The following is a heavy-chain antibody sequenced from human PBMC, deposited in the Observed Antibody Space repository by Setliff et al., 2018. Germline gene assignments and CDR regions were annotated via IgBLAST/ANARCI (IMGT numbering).Heavy chain of an antibody. Sequence: PGASLTISCQGLGYDFFGYWIAWVRQVPGKGPEWVGLIYPGDSDTRYSPSFQGQVTISVDRSRVTAYLQWDSLKASDAATYYCARLAVRNTVYYYFTDVWGKGTSVTVS. J-gene: IGHJ6*03. V-gene: IGHV5-51*01. CDR1: GYDFFGYW. D-gene: IGHD2-2*02. CDR2: IYPGDSDT. CDR3: ARLAVRNTVYYYFTDV.